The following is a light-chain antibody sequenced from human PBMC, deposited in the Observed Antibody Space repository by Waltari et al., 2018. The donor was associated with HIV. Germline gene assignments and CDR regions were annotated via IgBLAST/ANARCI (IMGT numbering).Light chain of an antibody. CDR2: EIN. Sequence: QSALTQPPSASGSPGQSVTISCTGTRNDVGNYAYVSWYQQHPGKAPKLLIYEINRRPACFHGCFACSTSDNTASLTVSGLEAEEEADYCCSSTAGRNNRLVFGGGTKMTVL. V-gene: IGLV2-8*01. CDR3: SSTAGRNNRLV. J-gene: IGLJ2*01. CDR1: RNDVGNYAY.